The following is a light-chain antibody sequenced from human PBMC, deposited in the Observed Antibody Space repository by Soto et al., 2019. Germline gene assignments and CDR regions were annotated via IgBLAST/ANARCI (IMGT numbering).Light chain of an antibody. J-gene: IGLJ1*01. V-gene: IGLV2-14*01. Sequence: QSVLTQPASVSGSPGLSITISCTGTSSDVGGYNYVSWYQQHPGKAPKLMIYDVSNRPSGVSNRFSGSKSGNTASLTIAGLQAEDEADYYCSSYTDNDTYVFGGGTKVTVL. CDR1: SSDVGGYNY. CDR3: SSYTDNDTYV. CDR2: DVS.